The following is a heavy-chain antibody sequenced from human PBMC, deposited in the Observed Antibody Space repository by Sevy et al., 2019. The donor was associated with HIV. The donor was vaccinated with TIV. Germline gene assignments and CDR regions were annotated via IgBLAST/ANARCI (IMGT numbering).Heavy chain of an antibody. CDR1: GFTFSSYA. CDR3: ANSKGGPPWPDDY. D-gene: IGHD5-12*01. J-gene: IGHJ4*02. CDR2: IRGSGGST. Sequence: AGSLRLSCAASGFTFSSYAMSWVRQAPGKALEWVSGIRGSGGSTYYADSVKGRFTISRDNSKNMLYLQMHSLRAEDTAVYYCANSKGGPPWPDDYWGQGTLVTVSS. V-gene: IGHV3-23*01.